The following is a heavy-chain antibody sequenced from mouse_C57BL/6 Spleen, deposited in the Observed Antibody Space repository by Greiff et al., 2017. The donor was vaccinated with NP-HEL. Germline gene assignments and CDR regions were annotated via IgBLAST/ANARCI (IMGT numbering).Heavy chain of an antibody. V-gene: IGHV1-18*01. CDR2: INPNNGGT. CDR3: ARPANWDEGNYFDY. Sequence: EVQLQQSGPELVKPGASVKIPCKASGYTFTDYNMDWVKQSHGKSLECIGDINPNNGGTIYNQKFKGKATLTVDKSSSTAYMELRSLTSEDTAVYYCARPANWDEGNYFDYWGQGTTLTVSS. J-gene: IGHJ2*01. D-gene: IGHD4-1*01. CDR1: GYTFTDYN.